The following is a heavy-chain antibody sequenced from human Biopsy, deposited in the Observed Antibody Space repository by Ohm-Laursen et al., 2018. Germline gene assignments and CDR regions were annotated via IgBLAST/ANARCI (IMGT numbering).Heavy chain of an antibody. D-gene: IGHD2-21*01. CDR3: AFIVEPIATGEKDYYHYFGLDV. CDR2: IIPMFPTT. Sequence: SVKVSCKASGGSFTNYAVNWVRQAPGQGLEWVGGIIPMFPTTNYAQKFQGRVTITADKFRSTAYMEMNSLSSEDTAIYYCAFIVEPIATGEKDYYHYFGLDVWGQGTTVSVSS. CDR1: GGSFTNYA. J-gene: IGHJ6*02. V-gene: IGHV1-69*06.